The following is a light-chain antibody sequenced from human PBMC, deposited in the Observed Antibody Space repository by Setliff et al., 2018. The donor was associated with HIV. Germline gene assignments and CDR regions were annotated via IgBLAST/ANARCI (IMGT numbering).Light chain of an antibody. CDR2: DVT. J-gene: IGLJ1*01. Sequence: QSVLTQPASVSGSPGQSITISCTGTSSDVGGYNYVSWYQQHPGKAPKLMIYDVTKRPSGVSNRFSGSKSANTASLTISGLQAEDEADYYCCSYAGSGTLYVFGTGTKVTV. CDR1: SSDVGGYNY. CDR3: CSYAGSGTLYV. V-gene: IGLV2-14*03.